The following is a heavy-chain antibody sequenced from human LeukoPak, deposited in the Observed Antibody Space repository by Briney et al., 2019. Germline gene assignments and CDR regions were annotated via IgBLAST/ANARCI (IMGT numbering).Heavy chain of an antibody. J-gene: IGHJ4*02. Sequence: GGSLRLSCAASGFTFSDYYMSWIRQAPGKGLEWVSYISSSSSYTNYADSVKGRFTISRDNAKNSLYLQMNSLRAEDTAVYYSARDRGYYDSSGYYHGDWGQGTLVTVSS. CDR1: GFTFSDYY. CDR2: ISSSSSYT. V-gene: IGHV3-11*05. CDR3: ARDRGYYDSSGYYHGD. D-gene: IGHD3-22*01.